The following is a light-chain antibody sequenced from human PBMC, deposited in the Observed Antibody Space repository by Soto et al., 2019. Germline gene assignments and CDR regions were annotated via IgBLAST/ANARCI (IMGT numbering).Light chain of an antibody. Sequence: NFMLTQPHSVSESPGKTVSISCTRSSGSIASNYVQWYQQRPGSSPTTVIYEDNRRPSGVPDRLSGSIDRSSNSASLTISGLKTEDEADYYCQSYDSSVVFGGGTKLTVL. CDR2: EDN. CDR3: QSYDSSVV. V-gene: IGLV6-57*01. CDR1: SGSIASNY. J-gene: IGLJ2*01.